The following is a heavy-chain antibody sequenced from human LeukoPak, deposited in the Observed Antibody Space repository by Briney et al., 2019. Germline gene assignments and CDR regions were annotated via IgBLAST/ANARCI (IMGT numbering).Heavy chain of an antibody. V-gene: IGHV4-59*01. Sequence: PSETLSLTCTVSGGSISSYYWSWIRQPPGKGLQWIGYIYYSGSTNYNPSLKSRVTISVDTSKNQFSLRLTSVTAADTAVYYCARGGSYYDFWSGYYDYYYYMDVWGKGATVTVSS. CDR1: GGSISSYY. J-gene: IGHJ6*03. CDR2: IYYSGST. CDR3: ARGGSYYDFWSGYYDYYYYMDV. D-gene: IGHD3-3*01.